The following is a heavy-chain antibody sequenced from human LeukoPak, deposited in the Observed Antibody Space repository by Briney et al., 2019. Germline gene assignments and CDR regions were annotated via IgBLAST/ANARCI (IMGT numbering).Heavy chain of an antibody. V-gene: IGHV3-23*01. CDR2: ISGSGGGT. CDR3: AKTTTGYSSGRYPGWPVDY. D-gene: IGHD6-19*01. CDR1: GFTFSSYA. J-gene: IGHJ4*02. Sequence: GGSLRLSCAATGFTFSSYAVSWVRQAPGKGLEWVSAISGSGGGTYYADSVKGRFTISRDNSKNTVYLQMNSLSTEDTAVYYCAKTTTGYSSGRYPGWPVDYWGQGTLVTVSS.